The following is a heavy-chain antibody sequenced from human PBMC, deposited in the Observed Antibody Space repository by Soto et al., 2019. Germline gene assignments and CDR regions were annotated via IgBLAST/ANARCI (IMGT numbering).Heavy chain of an antibody. Sequence: SVKVSCKASGFTFTSSAVQWVRQARGQRLEWIGWIVVGSGNTNYAQKFQERVTITRDMSTSTAYMELSSLRSEDTAVYYCAADTADYDFWSGSDWAYYYYGMDVWGQGTTVTVSS. D-gene: IGHD3-3*01. CDR2: IVVGSGNT. CDR1: GFTFTSSA. V-gene: IGHV1-58*01. CDR3: AADTADYDFWSGSDWAYYYYGMDV. J-gene: IGHJ6*02.